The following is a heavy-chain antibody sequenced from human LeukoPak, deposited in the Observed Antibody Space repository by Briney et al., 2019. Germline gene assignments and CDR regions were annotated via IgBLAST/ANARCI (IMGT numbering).Heavy chain of an antibody. D-gene: IGHD6-13*01. CDR1: GFTFSSYS. CDR3: AKDPPTAGTTFDY. CDR2: ISGSGDST. Sequence: PGGSLRLSCAASGFTFSSYSKNWVRQAPGKGLEWVSTISGSGDSTYYADSVKGRFTISRDNSKNTLFLQMNNLRGDDTAAYYCAKDPPTAGTTFDYWGQGALVTVSS. V-gene: IGHV3-23*01. J-gene: IGHJ4*02.